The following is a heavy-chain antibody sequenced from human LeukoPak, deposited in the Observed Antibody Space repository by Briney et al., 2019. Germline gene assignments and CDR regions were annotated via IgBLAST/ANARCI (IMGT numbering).Heavy chain of an antibody. CDR2: ISGSGGST. CDR1: GFTFSSYA. J-gene: IGHJ5*02. Sequence: GGSLRLSCAASGFTFSSYAMSWVRQAPGKGLEWVSAISGSGGSTYYADSVKGRFAISRDNSKNTLYLQMNSLRAEDTAVYYCAKGHSGSYYNNWFDPWGQGTLVTVST. CDR3: AKGHSGSYYNNWFDP. D-gene: IGHD3-10*01. V-gene: IGHV3-23*01.